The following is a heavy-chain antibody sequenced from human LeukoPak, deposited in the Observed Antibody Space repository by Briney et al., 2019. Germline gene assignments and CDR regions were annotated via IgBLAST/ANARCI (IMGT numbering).Heavy chain of an antibody. CDR3: ARIVGATRAGAFDI. J-gene: IGHJ3*02. CDR1: GFTFSSYW. CDR2: INSDGSST. D-gene: IGHD1-26*01. Sequence: GGSLRLSCAASGFTFSSYWMHWVRQAPGKGLVWVSRINSDGSSTSYADSVKGRFTISRDNAKNTLYLQMNSLRAEDTAVYYCARIVGATRAGAFDIWGQGTMVTVSS. V-gene: IGHV3-74*01.